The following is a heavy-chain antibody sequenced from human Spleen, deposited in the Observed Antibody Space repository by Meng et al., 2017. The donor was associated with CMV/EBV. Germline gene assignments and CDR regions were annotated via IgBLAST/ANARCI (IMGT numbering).Heavy chain of an antibody. CDR2: ISAYNGNT. CDR3: ARVDVGYYDILTGYYPIDY. J-gene: IGHJ4*02. Sequence: ASVKVSCKASGYTFSGYDISWVRQAPGQGLEWMGWISAYNGNTNYAQKLQGRVTMTTDTSTSTAYMELRSLRSDDTAVYYCARVDVGYYDILTGYYPIDYWGQGTLVTVSS. CDR1: GYTFSGYD. V-gene: IGHV1-18*01. D-gene: IGHD3-9*01.